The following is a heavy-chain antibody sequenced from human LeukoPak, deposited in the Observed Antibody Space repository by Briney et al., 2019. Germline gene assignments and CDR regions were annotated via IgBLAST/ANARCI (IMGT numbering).Heavy chain of an antibody. Sequence: PSETLSLTCTVSSGSISTYCLSWIRQPAGKGLEFIGRMHTSGSTISNPSLKSRVTMSLDTSKNQFSLKLGSVTAADTAVYYCARDLTTPPYNWFDPWGQGTLVTVSS. J-gene: IGHJ5*02. V-gene: IGHV4-4*07. CDR3: ARDLTTPPYNWFDP. CDR2: MHTSGST. D-gene: IGHD4/OR15-4a*01. CDR1: SGSISTYC.